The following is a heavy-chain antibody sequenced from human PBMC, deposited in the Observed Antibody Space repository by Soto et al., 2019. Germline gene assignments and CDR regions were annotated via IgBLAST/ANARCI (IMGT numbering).Heavy chain of an antibody. CDR3: ARSRGKIVVVPAVMLDIVAFNI. CDR2: INPNSGGT. J-gene: IGHJ3*02. CDR1: GYNFTGYY. D-gene: IGHD2-2*01. V-gene: IGHV1-2*04. Sequence: QVQLVQSGAEVKKPGSSVKVSCKASGYNFTGYYMHWVRQAPGQGRGLMGWINPNSGGTNYAQKFQGWVTMNRDTSFSTGYMELSRLRSDATAVYYCARSRGKIVVVPAVMLDIVAFNISGQGAMVTVSS.